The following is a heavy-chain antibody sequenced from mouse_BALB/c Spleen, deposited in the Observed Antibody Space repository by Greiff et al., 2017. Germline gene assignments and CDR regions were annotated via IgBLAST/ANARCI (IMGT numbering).Heavy chain of an antibody. V-gene: IGHV5-17*02. Sequence: EGQLVESGGGLVQPGGSRKLSCAASGFTFSSFGMHWVRQAPEKGLEWVAYISSGSSTIYYADTVKGRFTISRDNPKNTLFLQMTSLRSEDTAMYYCARTTATYAMDYWGQGTSVTVSS. J-gene: IGHJ4*01. CDR3: ARTTATYAMDY. CDR1: GFTFSSFG. CDR2: ISSGSSTI. D-gene: IGHD1-2*01.